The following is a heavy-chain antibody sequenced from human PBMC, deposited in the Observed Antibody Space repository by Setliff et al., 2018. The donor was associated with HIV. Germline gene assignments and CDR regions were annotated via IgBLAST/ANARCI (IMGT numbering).Heavy chain of an antibody. Sequence: ASVKVSCKASGYTFSDFYIHWVRQAPGQGLEWMGWINPNSGGTNYAQRFQGRVTMTRDTSSSTAYLELSRLVSDDTAVYYCARNTPGIVPRRVGFDPWGQGTLVTVSS. J-gene: IGHJ5*02. D-gene: IGHD1-26*01. V-gene: IGHV1-2*02. CDR2: INPNSGGT. CDR3: ARNTPGIVPRRVGFDP. CDR1: GYTFSDFY.